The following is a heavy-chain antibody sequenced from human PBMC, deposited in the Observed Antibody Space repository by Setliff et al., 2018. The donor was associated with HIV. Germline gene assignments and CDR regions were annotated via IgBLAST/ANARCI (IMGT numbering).Heavy chain of an antibody. CDR3: ARDQEVVPAALEGYYYSGMDV. Sequence: PGGSLRLSCAASGFIFSDYWMSWVRQAPGKGLEWVANIKQDGSEKYYVDSVKGRFTIFRDNAKKSMYLQMNSLRAEDTAVYYCARDQEVVPAALEGYYYSGMDVWGQGTTVTVSS. V-gene: IGHV3-7*01. D-gene: IGHD2-2*01. CDR2: IKQDGSEK. J-gene: IGHJ6*02. CDR1: GFIFSDYW.